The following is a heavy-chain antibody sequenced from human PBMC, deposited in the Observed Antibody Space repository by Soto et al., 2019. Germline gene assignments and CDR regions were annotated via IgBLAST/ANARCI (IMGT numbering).Heavy chain of an antibody. CDR1: GYTFTSYG. CDR3: AKVGDYYENFDHWYFDL. V-gene: IGHV1-18*01. D-gene: IGHD3-22*01. J-gene: IGHJ2*01. Sequence: GASVKVSCKASGYTFTSYGSSWVRQAPGQGLEWMGWISAYNGNTNYAQKLQGRVTMTTDTSTSTAYMELRSLRSDDTAVYYCAKVGDYYENFDHWYFDLWGRGTLVTVSS. CDR2: ISAYNGNT.